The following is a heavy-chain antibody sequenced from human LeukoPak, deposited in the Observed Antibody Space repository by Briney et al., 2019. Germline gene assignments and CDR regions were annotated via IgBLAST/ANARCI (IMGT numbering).Heavy chain of an antibody. J-gene: IGHJ4*02. D-gene: IGHD3-3*01. CDR1: GYTFTGYY. CDR2: IIPNSGGT. V-gene: IGHV1-2*06. CDR3: ARDRAYDREFDS. Sequence: ASVKVSCKASGYTFTGYYMHWVRQAPRPGLEWMGRIIPNSGGTKYAQKSQGRVTMTRDTSITTAYMELSRLRSDDTAVYYCARDRAYDREFDSWGQGTLVTVSS.